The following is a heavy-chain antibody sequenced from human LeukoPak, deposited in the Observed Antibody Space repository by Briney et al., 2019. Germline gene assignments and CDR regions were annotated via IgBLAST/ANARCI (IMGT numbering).Heavy chain of an antibody. Sequence: GESLRISCKGSGCSFTSYWISWVRQMPGKGLEWMGRIDPSDSYTNYSPSFQGHVTISADKSISTAYLQWSSLKASDTAMYYCARLYYGSGSQTGADYWGQGTLVTVSS. CDR3: ARLYYGSGSQTGADY. D-gene: IGHD3-10*01. J-gene: IGHJ4*02. CDR2: IDPSDSYT. V-gene: IGHV5-10-1*01. CDR1: GCSFTSYW.